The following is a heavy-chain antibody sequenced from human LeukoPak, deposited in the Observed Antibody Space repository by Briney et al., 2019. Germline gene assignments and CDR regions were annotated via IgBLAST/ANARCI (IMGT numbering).Heavy chain of an antibody. CDR3: ARVGDMVRGVIITDAFDI. V-gene: IGHV1-18*01. CDR2: ISAYNGNT. Sequence: ASVKVSCKASGYTFTSYSISWVRQAPGQGLEWMGRISAYNGNTNYAQKLQGRVTMTTDTSTSTAYMELRSLRSDDTAVYYCARVGDMVRGVIITDAFDIWGQGTMVTVSS. J-gene: IGHJ3*02. D-gene: IGHD3-10*01. CDR1: GYTFTSYS.